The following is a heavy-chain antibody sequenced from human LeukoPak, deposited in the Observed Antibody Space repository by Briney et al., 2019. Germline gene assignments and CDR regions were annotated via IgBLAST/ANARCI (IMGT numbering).Heavy chain of an antibody. D-gene: IGHD3-22*01. CDR1: GGSFSGYY. Sequence: SETLSLTCAVYGGSFSGYYWSWIRQPPGKGLEWIGEINHSGSTNYNPSLKSRVTISVDTSKNQFSLKLSSVTAADTAVYYCARGSMNYYDSSGSDNHYYYMDVWGKGTTVTVSS. CDR2: INHSGST. J-gene: IGHJ6*03. V-gene: IGHV4-34*01. CDR3: ARGSMNYYDSSGSDNHYYYMDV.